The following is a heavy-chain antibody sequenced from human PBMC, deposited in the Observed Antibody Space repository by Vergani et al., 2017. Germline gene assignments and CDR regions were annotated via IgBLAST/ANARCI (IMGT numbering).Heavy chain of an antibody. CDR2: IKRDGTET. V-gene: IGHV3-7*01. D-gene: IGHD2-15*01. Sequence: VQLVESGGGVVQPGRSLRLSCAASGFTFRNYAMHWVRQAPGKGLDWVASIKRDGTETFYVDSVKGRFTISRDNAKTTLYLQMNSLRDEDRGVYYCARISGGSAPYLHYWGQGTLVTVAS. CDR1: GFTFRNYA. J-gene: IGHJ1*01. CDR3: ARISGGSAPYLHY.